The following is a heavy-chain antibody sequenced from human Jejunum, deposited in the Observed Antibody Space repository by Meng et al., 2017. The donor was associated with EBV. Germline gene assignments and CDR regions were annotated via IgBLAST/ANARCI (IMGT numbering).Heavy chain of an antibody. CDR2: IWSDGSNK. CDR1: GFTFSSYG. Sequence: VQLGESGGGVVQPGRSLGLSCAASGFTFSSYGMHWVRQAPGKGLEWVAVIWSDGSNKYYADSVKGRFTISRDNSEKTLSLQMNSLRAEDTAVYYCARRGSGSYCFDYWGQGTLVTVSS. J-gene: IGHJ4*02. V-gene: IGHV3-33*01. CDR3: ARRGSGSYCFDY. D-gene: IGHD3-10*01.